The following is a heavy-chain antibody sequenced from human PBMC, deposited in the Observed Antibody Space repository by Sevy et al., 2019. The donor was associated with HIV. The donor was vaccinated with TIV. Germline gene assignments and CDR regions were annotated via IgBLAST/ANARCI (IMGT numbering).Heavy chain of an antibody. J-gene: IGHJ4*02. CDR3: ARDRDSSGYQAFDY. CDR2: ISYDGSNK. CDR1: GFTFSSYV. V-gene: IGHV3-30*04. D-gene: IGHD3-22*01. Sequence: GGSLRLSCAASGFTFSSYVMYWVRQAPGKGLEWVAVISYDGSNKYYADSVKGRFTISRDNSKNTLYLQMNSLRAEDTAVYYCARDRDSSGYQAFDYWGQGTLVTVSS.